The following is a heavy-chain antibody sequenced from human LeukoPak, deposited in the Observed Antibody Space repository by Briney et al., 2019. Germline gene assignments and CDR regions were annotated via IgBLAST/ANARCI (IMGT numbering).Heavy chain of an antibody. D-gene: IGHD5-12*01. CDR3: AREMGGYPFDY. J-gene: IGHJ4*02. V-gene: IGHV3-48*03. Sequence: PGGSLRLSCAASGFIFSIEMNWVRQAPGKGLEWLSYISISGSTIYYADSVKGRFTISRDNAKNSLYLQMNSLRAEDTAVYYCAREMGGYPFDYWGQGTLVTVSS. CDR1: GFIFSIE. CDR2: ISISGSTI.